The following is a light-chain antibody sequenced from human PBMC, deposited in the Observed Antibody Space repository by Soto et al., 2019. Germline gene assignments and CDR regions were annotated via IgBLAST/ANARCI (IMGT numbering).Light chain of an antibody. CDR3: QQYNTDSRMWT. V-gene: IGKV1-5*03. CDR1: QTISSR. J-gene: IGKJ1*01. Sequence: DIQMTQSPYTLSASVGDRVTITCRASQTISSRLAWYLEKPGKAPRLLIYEASSLESGVPSRFSGSGFGTEFTLSIRSLQPEDFATYYCQQYNTDSRMWTFGRGTKVDIK. CDR2: EAS.